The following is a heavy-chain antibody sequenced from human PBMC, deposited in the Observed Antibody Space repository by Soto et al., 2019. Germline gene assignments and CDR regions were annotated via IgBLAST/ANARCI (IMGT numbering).Heavy chain of an antibody. V-gene: IGHV3-30*18. Sequence: GGSLRLSCAASGFSFSTYGMHWVRQAPGKGLEWVAFISNDGSNKYYADSVKGRFTISRDNSKNTLYLQMNSLRAEDTAVYYWGKVFGNSWAFDYWGKGPLVTVPS. CDR2: ISNDGSNK. CDR3: GKVFGNSWAFDY. CDR1: GFSFSTYG. D-gene: IGHD1-7*01. J-gene: IGHJ4*02.